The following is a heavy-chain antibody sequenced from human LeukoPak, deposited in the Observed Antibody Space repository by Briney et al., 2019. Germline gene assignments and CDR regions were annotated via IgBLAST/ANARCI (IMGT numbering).Heavy chain of an antibody. V-gene: IGHV4-59*08. CDR3: ARHRGIVGAAYAFDI. CDR1: GGSISSYY. Sequence: SETLSLTCTVSGGSISSYYWSWIRQPPGKGLEWIGYIYYSGSTNYNPSLKSRVAMSVDSSKNQFSLKMISVTAADTAMYYCARHRGIVGAAYAFDIWGQGTMVTVSS. D-gene: IGHD1-26*01. CDR2: IYYSGST. J-gene: IGHJ3*02.